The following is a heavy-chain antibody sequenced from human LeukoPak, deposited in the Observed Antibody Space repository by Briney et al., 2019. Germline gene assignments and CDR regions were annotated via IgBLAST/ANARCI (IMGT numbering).Heavy chain of an antibody. CDR3: AKDGGYCSSTSCYRDAFDI. CDR1: GFTFSSYG. D-gene: IGHD2-2*03. Sequence: GGSLRLSCAVSGFTFSSYGMHWVRQAPGKGLEWVAFIRYDGSNKYYADSVKGRFTISRDNSKNTLYLQMNSLRAEDTAVYYCAKDGGYCSSTSCYRDAFDIWGQGTMVTVSS. V-gene: IGHV3-30*02. J-gene: IGHJ3*02. CDR2: IRYDGSNK.